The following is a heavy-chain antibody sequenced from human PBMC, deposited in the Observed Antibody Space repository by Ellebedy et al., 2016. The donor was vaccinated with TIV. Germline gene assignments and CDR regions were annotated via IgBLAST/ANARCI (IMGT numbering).Heavy chain of an antibody. J-gene: IGHJ4*02. CDR1: GGSISSSSYY. CDR2: MYYSGTT. V-gene: IGHV4-39*01. CDR3: ARLWFGEFPDY. Sequence: MPSETLSLTCTVSGGSISSSSYYWGWIRQSPGKGLEWIGSMYYSGTTLYNPSLKSRVTISVDTSKNQFSLKLTSVTAADTTMYYCARLWFGEFPDYWGQGTLVTVSS. D-gene: IGHD3-10*01.